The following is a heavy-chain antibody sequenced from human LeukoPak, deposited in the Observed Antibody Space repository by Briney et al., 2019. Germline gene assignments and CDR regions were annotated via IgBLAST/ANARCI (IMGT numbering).Heavy chain of an antibody. Sequence: PQASVKVSCKASGGTFSHYAISWVRQAPGQGLEWMGRIIPIFGTTNYAQKFQGRVTITTDESTTTAFMELSSLRSDDTAIYFCATAIRSTQIPPYSDFWGQGTLVTVSS. CDR1: GGTFSHYA. D-gene: IGHD1-26*01. J-gene: IGHJ4*01. V-gene: IGHV1-69*05. CDR2: IIPIFGTT. CDR3: ATAIRSTQIPPYSDF.